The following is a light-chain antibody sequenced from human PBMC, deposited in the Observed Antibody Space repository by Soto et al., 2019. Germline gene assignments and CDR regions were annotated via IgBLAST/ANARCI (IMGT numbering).Light chain of an antibody. CDR1: SSDVGGYNY. CDR2: EVS. V-gene: IGLV2-14*01. CDR3: SSYTTSSTWV. J-gene: IGLJ3*02. Sequence: QSALTQPASASGSPRQSITISCTGTSSDVGGYNYVSWYQQHPGKAPKLIIYEVSNRPSGVSNRFSGSKSGNTASLTISGLQAEDEADYYCSSYTTSSTWVFGGGTKLTVL.